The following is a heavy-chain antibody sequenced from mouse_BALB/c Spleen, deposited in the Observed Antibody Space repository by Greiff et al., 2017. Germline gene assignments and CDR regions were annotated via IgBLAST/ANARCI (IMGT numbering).Heavy chain of an antibody. CDR3: TRYSYDGVAMDY. CDR1: GYTFTDYE. D-gene: IGHD2-12*01. J-gene: IGHJ4*01. V-gene: IGHV1-15*01. Sequence: VKLVESGAELVRPGASVTLSCKASGYTFTDYEMHWVKQTPVHGLEWIGAIDPETGGTAYNQKFKGKATLTADKSSSTAYMELRSLTSEDSAVYYSTRYSYDGVAMDYWGQGTSVTVSS. CDR2: IDPETGGT.